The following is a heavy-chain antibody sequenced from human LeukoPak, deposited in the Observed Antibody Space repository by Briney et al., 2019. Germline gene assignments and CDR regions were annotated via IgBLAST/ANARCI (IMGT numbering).Heavy chain of an antibody. CDR2: IKQDGSEK. CDR1: GFTFSTYW. V-gene: IGHV3-7*01. Sequence: GGSLRLSCSASGFTFSTYWMSWVRQAPGKGLEWVANIKQDGSEKYYVDSVKGRFTISRDNAKNSLYLQMNSLRAEDTAVYYCARDKIVGATLLDYWGQGTLATVSS. CDR3: ARDKIVGATLLDY. J-gene: IGHJ4*02. D-gene: IGHD1-26*01.